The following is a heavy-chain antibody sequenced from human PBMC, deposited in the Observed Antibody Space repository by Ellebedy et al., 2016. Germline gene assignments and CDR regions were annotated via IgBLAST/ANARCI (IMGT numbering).Heavy chain of an antibody. CDR2: IGTAGDT. CDR3: ARRRDDGDAFDI. Sequence: GESLKISXAASGFTFSSYDMHWVRQATGKGLEWVSAIGTAGDTYYPGSVKGRFTISRENAKNSLYLQMNSLRAGDTAVYYCARRRDDGDAFDIWGQGTMVTVSS. D-gene: IGHD1-1*01. V-gene: IGHV3-13*01. CDR1: GFTFSSYD. J-gene: IGHJ3*02.